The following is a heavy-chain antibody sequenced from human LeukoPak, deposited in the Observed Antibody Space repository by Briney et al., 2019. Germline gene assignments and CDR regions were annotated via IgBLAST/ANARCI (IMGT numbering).Heavy chain of an antibody. CDR2: MNLKSGDT. CDR3: ATSAKTDCYYNYGMDV. D-gene: IGHD1-1*01. Sequence: GASVKASCKASGYTFTSYDINWVQQATGHGLGWMGGMNLKSGDTGYAQKSEGRVTMTRNTPISTAYMELSSLRSEDTAVYYCATSAKTDCYYNYGMDVWGQGTTVTVSS. J-gene: IGHJ6*02. CDR1: GYTFTSYD. V-gene: IGHV1-8*01.